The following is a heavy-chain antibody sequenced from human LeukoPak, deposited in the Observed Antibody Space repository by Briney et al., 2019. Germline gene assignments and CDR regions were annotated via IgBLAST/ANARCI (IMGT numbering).Heavy chain of an antibody. J-gene: IGHJ5*02. CDR3: ARGGYYGSGNDFRFDP. Sequence: SETLSLTCTVSGGSISSYYWSWIRQPPGKGLEWIGYIYYSGSTNYNPSLKSRVTISVDASKNQFSLKLNSVTAADTAVYYCARGGYYGSGNDFRFDPWGQGTLVTVSS. D-gene: IGHD3-10*01. CDR1: GGSISSYY. V-gene: IGHV4-59*01. CDR2: IYYSGST.